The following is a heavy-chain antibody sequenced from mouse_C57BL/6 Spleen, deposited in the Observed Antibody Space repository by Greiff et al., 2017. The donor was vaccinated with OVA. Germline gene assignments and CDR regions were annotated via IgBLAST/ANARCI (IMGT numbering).Heavy chain of an antibody. J-gene: IGHJ4*01. CDR3: ARHEQLRPEGYAMDY. Sequence: EVQLVESGGDLVKPGGSLKLSCAASGFTFSSYGMSWVRQTPDKRLEWVATISSGGSYTYYPDSVKGRFTISRDNAKNTLYLQMSSLKSEDTAMYYCARHEQLRPEGYAMDYWGQGTSVTVSS. CDR1: GFTFSSYG. D-gene: IGHD3-2*02. CDR2: ISSGGSYT. V-gene: IGHV5-6*01.